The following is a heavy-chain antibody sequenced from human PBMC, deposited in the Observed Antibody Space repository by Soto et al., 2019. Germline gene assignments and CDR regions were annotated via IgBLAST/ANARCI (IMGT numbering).Heavy chain of an antibody. CDR3: ARDRLRYFDWFMSDPYYFDY. Sequence: SVKVSCKASGFTFTSSAVQWVRQARGQRLEWIGWIVVGSGNTNYAQKFQERVTMTRDISTSTAYMELSSLRSDDTAVYYCARDRLRYFDWFMSDPYYFDYWGQGTXVTVSS. D-gene: IGHD3-9*01. J-gene: IGHJ4*02. CDR1: GFTFTSSA. CDR2: IVVGSGNT. V-gene: IGHV1-58*01.